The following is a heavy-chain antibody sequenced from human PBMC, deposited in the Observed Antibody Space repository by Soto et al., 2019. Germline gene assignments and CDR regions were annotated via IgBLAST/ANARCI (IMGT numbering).Heavy chain of an antibody. CDR2: VKSKTDGGSS. V-gene: IGHV3-15*07. CDR1: GFPFSNAW. D-gene: IGHD1-26*01. CDR3: TTDSRTTLPEIRFDY. J-gene: IGHJ4*01. Sequence: PGGSLRLSCAASGFPFSNAWINWVRQVPGKGLEWVGRVKSKTDGGSSDYAAPVKGRFAVSRDDSKNIVYLQMNSLKIEDTGVYYCTTDSRTTLPEIRFDYRGHRTQVTVSS.